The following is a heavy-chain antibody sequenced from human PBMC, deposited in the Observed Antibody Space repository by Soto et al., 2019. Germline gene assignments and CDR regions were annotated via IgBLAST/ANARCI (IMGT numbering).Heavy chain of an antibody. CDR1: GFSFRTYA. V-gene: IGHV3-23*01. CDR3: AKDLGNSGWYFDF. J-gene: IGHJ4*02. CDR2: ISDSSGST. D-gene: IGHD6-19*01. Sequence: GGSLRLSCAASGFSFRTYAMSCVRQAPGKGLEWVSAISDSSGSTYYANSVKGRFTISRDNSKNTLYLQMNSLRAEDTAVYYCAKDLGNSGWYFDFWGQGTLVTVSS.